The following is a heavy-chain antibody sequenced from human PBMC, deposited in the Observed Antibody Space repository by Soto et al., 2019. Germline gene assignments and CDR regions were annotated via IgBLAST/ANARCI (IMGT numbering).Heavy chain of an antibody. CDR2: IRGDGGQT. CDR1: GFTFSSYG. Sequence: GGSLRLSCTASGFTFSSYGMGWVRQAPGKGLQWVSTIRGDGGQTHYTDSVKGRFSISRDNAENSVYLQMNSLRAEDTAVYYCARPRGYCSGGSCFPPDSWGQGTLVTVSS. V-gene: IGHV3-23*01. D-gene: IGHD2-15*01. CDR3: ARPRGYCSGGSCFPPDS. J-gene: IGHJ4*02.